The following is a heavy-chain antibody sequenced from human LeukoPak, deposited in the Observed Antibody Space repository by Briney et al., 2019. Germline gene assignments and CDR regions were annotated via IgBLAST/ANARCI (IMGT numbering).Heavy chain of an antibody. J-gene: IGHJ6*03. CDR1: GFTVSSNY. Sequence: GGSLRLSCAASGFTVSSNYMSWVRQAPGKGLEWVSIIYSGGSTFYADSVKGRFTISRDNSKNTLYLQMNSLRAEDTAVYYCARESRRIAAAGPSYYMDVWGRGTTVTVSS. V-gene: IGHV3-53*01. CDR2: IYSGGST. CDR3: ARESRRIAAAGPSYYMDV. D-gene: IGHD6-13*01.